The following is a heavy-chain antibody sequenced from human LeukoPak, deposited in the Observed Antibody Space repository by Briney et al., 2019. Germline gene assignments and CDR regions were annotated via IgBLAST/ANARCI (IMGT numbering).Heavy chain of an antibody. V-gene: IGHV1-2*06. Sequence: ASVKVSCKASGYTFTGYYMHWVRQAPGQGLEWMGRINPNSGGTNYAQKFQGRVTMTRDTSINTAYMELTSLRSGDTAVYYCARATPGGLHGYSFDYWGQGTVVTVYS. CDR2: INPNSGGT. D-gene: IGHD5-24*01. J-gene: IGHJ4*02. CDR1: GYTFTGYY. CDR3: ARATPGGLHGYSFDY.